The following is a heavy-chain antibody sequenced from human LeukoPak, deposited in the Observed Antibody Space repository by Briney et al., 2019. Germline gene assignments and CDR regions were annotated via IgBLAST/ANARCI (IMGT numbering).Heavy chain of an antibody. CDR3: ARAYSSSWYLDY. D-gene: IGHD6-13*01. CDR2: IYPGDSDT. V-gene: IGHV5-51*01. J-gene: IGHJ4*02. Sequence: GESLKISCKASGYSFSSYWIGWVRQKPGKGLEWMGTIYPGDSDTRYSPSLQGQVTISADKSISTAYLQWSSLKASDTAMYYCARAYSSSWYLDYWGQGTLVTVSS. CDR1: GYSFSSYW.